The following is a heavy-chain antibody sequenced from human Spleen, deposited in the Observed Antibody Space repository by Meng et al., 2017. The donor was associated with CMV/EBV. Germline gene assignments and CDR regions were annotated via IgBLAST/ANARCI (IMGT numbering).Heavy chain of an antibody. CDR3: ARDGVSSGSDYGTYRYYGMDV. V-gene: IGHV1-69*10. Sequence: SVKVSCKASGYTFTSYGISWVRQAPGQGLEWMGGIISVLNIANYAPKFQGRVTITAAKSMNTVYMELSSLTSEDTAVYYCARDGVSSGSDYGTYRYYGMDVWGQGTTVTVSS. CDR2: IISVLNIA. J-gene: IGHJ6*02. D-gene: IGHD1-26*01. CDR1: GYTFTSYG.